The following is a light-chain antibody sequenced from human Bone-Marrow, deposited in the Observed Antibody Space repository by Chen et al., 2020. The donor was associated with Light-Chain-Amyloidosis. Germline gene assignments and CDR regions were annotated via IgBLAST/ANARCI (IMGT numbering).Light chain of an antibody. CDR1: SSDVGGDNH. Sequence: QSALTQPASVSGSPGQSIPISCTGTSSDVGGDNHVSWYQQHPDKAPKLMIYEVTNRPSWVPERFSGSKSDNTASLTISGLQTEDEADYFCSSYTITSTLVVGSGSRVTVL. CDR3: SSYTITSTLV. J-gene: IGLJ1*01. V-gene: IGLV2-14*01. CDR2: EVT.